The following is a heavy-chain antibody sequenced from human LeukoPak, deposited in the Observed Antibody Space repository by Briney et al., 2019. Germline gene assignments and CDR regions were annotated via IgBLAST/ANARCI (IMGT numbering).Heavy chain of an antibody. V-gene: IGHV1-69*13. CDR1: GGTFSSYA. Sequence: SVKVSCKASGGTFSSYAISWVRQAPGQGLEWMGGIIPIFGTANYAQKFQGRVTITADESTSTAYMELSSLRSEDTAVYYCARGNPEAYCGGDCYSGAFDIWGQGTMVTVSS. J-gene: IGHJ3*02. CDR3: ARGNPEAYCGGDCYSGAFDI. D-gene: IGHD2-21*02. CDR2: IIPIFGTA.